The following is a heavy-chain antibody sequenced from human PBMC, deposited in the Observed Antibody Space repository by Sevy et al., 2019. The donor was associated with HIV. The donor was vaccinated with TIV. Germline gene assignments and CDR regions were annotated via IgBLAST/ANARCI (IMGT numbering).Heavy chain of an antibody. Sequence: GGSLRLSCAASGFAFYDYSMSWIRQAPGKGLEWVATLSFGCGKINYADSVKGRFTISRDNSKNSFYLQMDNLRVEDTALYCCAGGGGTRPNDDWGQGTRVTVSS. CDR2: LSFGCGKI. CDR1: GFAFYDYS. V-gene: IGHV3-21*04. CDR3: AGGGGTRPNDD. J-gene: IGHJ4*02. D-gene: IGHD2-8*01.